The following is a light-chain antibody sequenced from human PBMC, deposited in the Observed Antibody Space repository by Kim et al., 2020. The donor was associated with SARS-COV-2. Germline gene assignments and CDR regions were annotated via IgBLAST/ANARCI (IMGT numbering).Light chain of an antibody. CDR3: QQSYSTPLT. CDR2: AAS. CDR1: QSISSY. V-gene: IGKV1-39*01. J-gene: IGKJ4*01. Sequence: SASVGDRVTITCRASQSISSYLNLYQQKPGKAPKLLIYAASSLQSGVPSRFSGSGSGTDFTLTISSLQPEDFATYYCQQSYSTPLTFGGGTKLEIK.